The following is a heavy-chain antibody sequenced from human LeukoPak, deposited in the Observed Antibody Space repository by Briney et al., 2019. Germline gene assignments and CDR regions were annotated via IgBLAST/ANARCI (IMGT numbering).Heavy chain of an antibody. CDR2: ISAYNGNT. Sequence: GASVKVSCKASGYTFTSCGISWVRQAPGQGLEWMGWISAYNGNTNYAQKLQGRVTMTTDTSTSTAYMELRSLRSDDTAVYYCARGPRGYSYGPHFDYWGQGTLVTVSS. CDR3: ARGPRGYSYGPHFDY. V-gene: IGHV1-18*04. D-gene: IGHD5-18*01. J-gene: IGHJ4*02. CDR1: GYTFTSCG.